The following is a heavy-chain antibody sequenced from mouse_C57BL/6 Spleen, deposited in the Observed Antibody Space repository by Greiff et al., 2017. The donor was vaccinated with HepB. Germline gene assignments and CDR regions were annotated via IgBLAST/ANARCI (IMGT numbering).Heavy chain of an antibody. CDR3: ARWGGYDGPHGAMDY. J-gene: IGHJ4*01. CDR1: GYTFTSYN. V-gene: IGHV1-12*01. Sequence: QVQLKESGAELVRPGASVKMSCKASGYTFTSYNMHWVKQTPRQGLEWIGAIYPGNGDTSYNQKFKGKATLTVDKSSSTAYMQLSSLTSEDSAVYFCARWGGYDGPHGAMDYWGQGTSVTVSS. D-gene: IGHD2-3*01. CDR2: IYPGNGDT.